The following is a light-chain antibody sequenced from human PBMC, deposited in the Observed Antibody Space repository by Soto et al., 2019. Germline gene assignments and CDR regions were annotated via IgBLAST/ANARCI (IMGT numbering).Light chain of an antibody. CDR1: QSISSW. CDR3: QQYGSSPPT. V-gene: IGKV3-20*01. J-gene: IGKJ3*01. CDR2: GAS. Sequence: TQSPSTLSASVGDRVTITCRASQSISSWLAWYQQKPGQAPRLLIYGASSRAAGIPDRFSGSGSGTDFTLTISRLEPEDFAVYYCQQYGSSPPTFAPGTKVDIK.